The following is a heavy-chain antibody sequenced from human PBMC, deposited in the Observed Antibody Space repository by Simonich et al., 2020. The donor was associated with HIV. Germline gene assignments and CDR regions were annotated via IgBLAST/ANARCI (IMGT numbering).Heavy chain of an antibody. Sequence: QVQLVQSGAEVKKPGASVKVSCKASGYTFTSYYMHWVRQAPGQGLKWMGIINPSGGSTSYAQKFQGRDNMNRDTSTSTVYMELSSLRSEDTAWYYCARALAAAGTMALYFDYWGQGTLVTVSS. J-gene: IGHJ4*02. CDR1: GYTFTSYY. V-gene: IGHV1-46*01. D-gene: IGHD6-13*01. CDR3: ARALAAAGTMALYFDY. CDR2: INPSGGST.